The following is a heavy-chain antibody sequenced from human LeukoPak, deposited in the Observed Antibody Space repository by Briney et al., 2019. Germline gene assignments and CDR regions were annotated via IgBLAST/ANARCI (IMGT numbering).Heavy chain of an antibody. J-gene: IGHJ1*01. CDR2: IRYDGSNK. Sequence: PGGSLRLSCAASGFTFSSYGMHWVRQAPGKGLEWVAFIRYDGSNKYYADSVKGRFTISRDNSKNTLYLQMNSLRAEDTAVYYCAKDYDYVWGGYGWYFQHWGQGTLVTVSS. CDR3: AKDYDYVWGGYGWYFQH. V-gene: IGHV3-30*02. D-gene: IGHD3-16*02. CDR1: GFTFSSYG.